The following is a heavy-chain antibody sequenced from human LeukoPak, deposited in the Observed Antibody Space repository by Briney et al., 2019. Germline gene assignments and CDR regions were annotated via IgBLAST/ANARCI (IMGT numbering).Heavy chain of an antibody. CDR3: ARVHVLRFLEWLSPFDY. J-gene: IGHJ4*02. V-gene: IGHV1-2*02. CDR1: GYTFTGYY. CDR2: INPNSGGT. Sequence: GASVKVSCXASGYTFTGYYMHWVRQAPGQGLEWMGWINPNSGGTNYAQKFQGRVTMTRDTSISTAYMELSRLRSDDTAVYYCARVHVLRFLEWLSPFDYWGQGTLVTVSS. D-gene: IGHD3-3*01.